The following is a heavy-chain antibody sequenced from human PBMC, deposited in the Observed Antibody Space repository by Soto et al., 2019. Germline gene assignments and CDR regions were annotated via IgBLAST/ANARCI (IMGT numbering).Heavy chain of an antibody. D-gene: IGHD2-2*01. J-gene: IGHJ5*02. V-gene: IGHV4-4*07. CDR2: IYTSGST. CDR3: ARMRSGYCSSTSCSDWFDP. Sequence: SETLSLTCTVSGGSISSYYWSWIRQPAGKGLEWIGRIYTSGSTNYNPSLKSRVTMSVDTSKNQFSLKLSSVTAADTAVYYCARMRSGYCSSTSCSDWFDPWGQGTLVTVSS. CDR1: GGSISSYY.